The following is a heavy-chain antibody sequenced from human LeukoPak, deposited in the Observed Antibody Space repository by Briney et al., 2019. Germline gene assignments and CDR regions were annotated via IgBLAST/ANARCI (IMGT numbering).Heavy chain of an antibody. CDR1: GYTFTAYY. CDR3: ARDRTLFDY. V-gene: IGHV7-4-1*02. Sequence: HWASVKVSCKASGYTFTAYYLHWVRQAPGQGLEWMGWINTNTGNPTYAQGFTGRFVFSLDTSVSTAYLQISSLKTEDTAVYYCARDRTLFDYWGQGTLVTVSS. J-gene: IGHJ4*02. D-gene: IGHD1-14*01. CDR2: INTNTGNP.